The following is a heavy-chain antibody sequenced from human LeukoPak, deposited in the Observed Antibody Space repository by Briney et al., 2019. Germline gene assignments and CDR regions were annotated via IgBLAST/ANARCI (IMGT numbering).Heavy chain of an antibody. Sequence: PSETLSLTCAVYGGSFSGYYWSWVRQPPGKGLEWIGEINHSGSTNYNPSLKSRVTISVDTSKNQFSLKLSSVTAADTAVYYCAEVTPKAFDIWGQGTMVTVSS. CDR1: GGSFSGYY. J-gene: IGHJ3*02. D-gene: IGHD4-23*01. CDR3: AEVTPKAFDI. V-gene: IGHV4-34*01. CDR2: INHSGST.